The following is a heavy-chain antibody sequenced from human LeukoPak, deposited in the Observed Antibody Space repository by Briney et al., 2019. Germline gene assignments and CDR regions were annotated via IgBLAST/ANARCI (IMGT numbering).Heavy chain of an antibody. CDR1: GFTFSSYA. D-gene: IGHD3-22*01. V-gene: IGHV3-30-3*01. J-gene: IGHJ3*02. Sequence: GGSLRLSCAASGFTFSSYAMHWVRQAPGKGLEWVAVISYDGSNKYYADSVKGRFTISRDNSKNTLYLQMNSLRAEDTAVYYCAREGNYYDSSGSIDAFDIWGQGTMVTVSS. CDR2: ISYDGSNK. CDR3: AREGNYYDSSGSIDAFDI.